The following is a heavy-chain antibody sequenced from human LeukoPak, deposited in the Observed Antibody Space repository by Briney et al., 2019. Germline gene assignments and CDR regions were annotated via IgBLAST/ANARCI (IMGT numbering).Heavy chain of an antibody. CDR3: AKSPGRYSSSYIDY. CDR2: ISGSGGST. V-gene: IGHV3-23*01. D-gene: IGHD6-13*01. CDR1: GFTFSSYS. Sequence: GGSLRLSCAASGFTFSSYSMSWVRQAPGKGLEWVSAISGSGGSTYYADSVKGRFTISRDNSKNTLYLQMDSLRAEDTAVYYCAKSPGRYSSSYIDYWGQGTLVTVSS. J-gene: IGHJ4*02.